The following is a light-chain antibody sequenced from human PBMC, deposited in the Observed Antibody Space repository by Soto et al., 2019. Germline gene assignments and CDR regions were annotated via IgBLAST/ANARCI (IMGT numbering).Light chain of an antibody. J-gene: IGLJ1*01. V-gene: IGLV1-51*02. Sequence: PGQKVTISCSGSRSNIGNNYVSWYQQLPGTAPKLLIYENNKRPSGIPDRFSGSKSGTSATLGITGFQTGDEADYYCGTWDSSLSSYVFGTGTKVTVL. CDR1: RSNIGNNY. CDR3: GTWDSSLSSYV. CDR2: ENN.